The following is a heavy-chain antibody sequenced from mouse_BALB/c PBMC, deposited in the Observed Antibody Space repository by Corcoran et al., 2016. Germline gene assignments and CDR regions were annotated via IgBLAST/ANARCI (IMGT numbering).Heavy chain of an antibody. Sequence: DVQLQESGPGLVKPSQSLSLTCSVTGYSITSGYYWNWIRQFPGNKLEWMGYISYDGSNNYNPSLKNRISITRDTSKNQFFLKLNSVTTEDTATYDCARWGLLRGWYFDVWGAGTTVTVSS. CDR1: GYSITSGYY. V-gene: IGHV3-6*02. D-gene: IGHD2-3*01. CDR2: ISYDGSN. CDR3: ARWGLLRGWYFDV. J-gene: IGHJ1*01.